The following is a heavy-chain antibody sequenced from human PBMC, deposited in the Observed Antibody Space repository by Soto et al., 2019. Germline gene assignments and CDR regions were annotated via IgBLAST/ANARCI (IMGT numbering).Heavy chain of an antibody. CDR1: GGSISGYY. CDR2: INHSGST. CDR3: ASLGQQLGPNFDY. V-gene: IGHV4-34*01. Sequence: SETQSLTCAVYGGSISGYYWGWILQPPGKGLEWSVEINHSGSTNYNPSLKSRFTISVDTSKNQSSLKLSSVTAADTAVYYCASLGQQLGPNFDYWGQGTLVTVSS. D-gene: IGHD6-13*01. J-gene: IGHJ4*02.